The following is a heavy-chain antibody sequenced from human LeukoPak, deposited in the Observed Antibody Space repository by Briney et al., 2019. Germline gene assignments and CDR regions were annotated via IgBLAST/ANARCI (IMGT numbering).Heavy chain of an antibody. CDR1: GFTFSSYS. J-gene: IGHJ4*02. Sequence: PGRSLRLSCAASGFTFSSYSMNWVPPAPGKGLEWVSSISSSSSYIYYADSVKGRFTISRDNAKNSLYLQMNSLRAEDTAVYYCARDGRVTVGATRYGYWGQGTLVTVSS. CDR3: ARDGRVTVGATRYGY. V-gene: IGHV3-21*01. CDR2: ISSSSSYI. D-gene: IGHD1-26*01.